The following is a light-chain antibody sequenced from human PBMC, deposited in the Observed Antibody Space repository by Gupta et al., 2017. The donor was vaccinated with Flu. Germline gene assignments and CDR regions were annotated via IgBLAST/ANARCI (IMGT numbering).Light chain of an antibody. CDR2: DAS. CDR1: QDITNY. V-gene: IGKV1-33*01. J-gene: IGKJ2*01. CDR3: QQYYDVPFT. Sequence: GDRVTITCQASQDITNYLNWFQQKPGKAPKLLIYDASNLETGVPSRFSGSGSGTDFTFTITSLQPEDIATYYCQQYYDVPFTFGRGTKLEI.